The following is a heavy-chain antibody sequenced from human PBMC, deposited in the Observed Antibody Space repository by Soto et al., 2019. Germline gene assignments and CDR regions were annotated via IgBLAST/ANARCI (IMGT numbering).Heavy chain of an antibody. J-gene: IGHJ4*02. CDR1: GFTFSRYG. CDR2: ISKSGDRT. D-gene: IGHD3-10*02. Sequence: GGSLRLSCAVSGFTFSRYGMSWVRQAPGKGLEWVSGISKSGDRTYYGDSVKGRFTISRGNSKNTLYLQMNSLRDEDTAVYYCAKDLSGAVGFDYWGQGTQVTVSS. V-gene: IGHV3-23*01. CDR3: AKDLSGAVGFDY.